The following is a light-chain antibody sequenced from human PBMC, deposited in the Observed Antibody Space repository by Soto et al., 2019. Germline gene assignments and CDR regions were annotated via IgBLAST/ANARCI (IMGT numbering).Light chain of an antibody. V-gene: IGKV1-5*01. CDR2: DAS. CDR3: QQYSSYPWT. Sequence: DIQMTQSPSTLSASVGDRVTITCRAGQSISSWLARYQQKPGKAPKLLIYDASSLESGVPSTFSGSGSGTEFTLTISSLQPDDFATYYCQQYSSYPWTFGQGTKVEIK. CDR1: QSISSW. J-gene: IGKJ1*01.